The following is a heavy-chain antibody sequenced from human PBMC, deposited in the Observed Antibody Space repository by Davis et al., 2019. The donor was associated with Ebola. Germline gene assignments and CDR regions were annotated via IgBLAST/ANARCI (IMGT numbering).Heavy chain of an antibody. CDR2: ISGSGGST. CDR3: AKSGLSFGVVKYHYGMDV. CDR1: EFTFTST. D-gene: IGHD3-3*01. J-gene: IGHJ6*04. Sequence: GGSLRLSCTASEFTFTSTQWVRQAPGKGLEWVSAISGSGGSTYYADSVKGRFTISRDNSKKTLYLQMNSLRAEDTAVYYCAKSGLSFGVVKYHYGMDVWGKGTTVTVSS. V-gene: IGHV3-23*01.